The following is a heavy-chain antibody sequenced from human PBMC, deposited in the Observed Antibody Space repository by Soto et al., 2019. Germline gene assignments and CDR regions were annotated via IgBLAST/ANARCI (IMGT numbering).Heavy chain of an antibody. J-gene: IGHJ4*02. CDR3: ARDFSGPMDY. V-gene: IGHV1-46*01. CDR2: IYPSGGST. D-gene: IGHD3-10*01. CDR1: GYTFTNYY. Sequence: QVQLLQSGAEVKKPGASVKVSCKASGYTFTNYYMHWVRQAPGQGLEWMGIIYPSGGSTRNAQKFEGRVTMTRDTSTRTVYMELSSLRSEDTAVYYCARDFSGPMDYWGRGTLFTVSS.